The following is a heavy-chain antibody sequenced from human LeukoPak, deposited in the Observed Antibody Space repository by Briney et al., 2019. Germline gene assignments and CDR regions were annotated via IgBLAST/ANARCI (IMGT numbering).Heavy chain of an antibody. V-gene: IGHV1-69*13. CDR1: GGTFSSYA. J-gene: IGHJ4*02. Sequence: ASVKVSCKASGGTFSSYAISWVRQAPGQGLEWMGGIIPIFGTANYAQKFQGGVTITADESTSTAYMELSSLRSEDTAVYYCARAPRARGHFDYWGQGTLVTVSS. CDR2: IIPIFGTA. CDR3: ARAPRARGHFDY. D-gene: IGHD3-10*01.